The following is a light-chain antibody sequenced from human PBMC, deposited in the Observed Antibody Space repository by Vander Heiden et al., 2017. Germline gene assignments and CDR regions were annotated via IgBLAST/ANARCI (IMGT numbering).Light chain of an antibody. CDR1: QSVSSSY. CDR3: QQDGSSPFT. Sequence: EIVLTQSPGTLSLSPGERATLSCRASQSVSSSYLAWYQQKPGQAPRLLIYGASSRATGIPDRFSGSGSGTDFTLTISRLEPEDFAVYYCQQDGSSPFTFGHGTKVAIK. J-gene: IGKJ3*01. CDR2: GAS. V-gene: IGKV3-20*01.